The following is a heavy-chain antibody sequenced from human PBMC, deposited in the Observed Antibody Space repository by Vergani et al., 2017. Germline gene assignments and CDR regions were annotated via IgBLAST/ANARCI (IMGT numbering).Heavy chain of an antibody. D-gene: IGHD3-10*01. V-gene: IGHV1-69*12. J-gene: IGHJ6*02. Sequence: QVQLVQSGAEVKKLGSSVKVSCKASGGTFSSYAISWVRQAPGQGLEWMGGIIPIFGTANYAQQFQGRATHTADESTSTAYMELSSLRSADTAVYYCARDPYCGSWSYYIPVGKYGRSGGMDVWGQGTTVTVSS. CDR3: ARDPYCGSWSYYIPVGKYGRSGGMDV. CDR1: GGTFSSYA. CDR2: IIPIFGTA.